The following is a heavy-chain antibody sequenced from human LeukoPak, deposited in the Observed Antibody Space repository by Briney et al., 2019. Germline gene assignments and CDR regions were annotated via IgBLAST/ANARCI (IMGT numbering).Heavy chain of an antibody. V-gene: IGHV4-59*01. D-gene: IGHD3-22*01. CDR1: GGSISSYY. CDR2: IYYSGIT. J-gene: IGHJ4*02. CDR3: ASQLYYYDSSGYYGK. Sequence: KPSQTLSLTCTVSGGSISSYYWSWIRQPPGKGLEWIGYIYYSGITNYNPYLKSRAPISVDTSKNQFSLQLSSVNAADTAVYYCASQLYYYDSSGYYGKWGQGTLVTVSS.